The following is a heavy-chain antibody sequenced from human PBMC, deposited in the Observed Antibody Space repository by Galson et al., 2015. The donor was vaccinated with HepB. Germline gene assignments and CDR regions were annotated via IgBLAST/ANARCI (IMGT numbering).Heavy chain of an antibody. CDR2: FDPKNGEA. D-gene: IGHD1-26*01. J-gene: IGHJ5*02. CDR3: TSLFVGAFDP. Sequence: SVKVSCKVSGYFLSKMATHWVRQSPGKGLESMGGFDPKNGEAIYAQKFQGRVSMTEDIYTDIAYMELSNLRSDDTAIYFCTSLFVGAFDPWGQGSLVTVSS. V-gene: IGHV1-24*01. CDR1: GYFLSKMA.